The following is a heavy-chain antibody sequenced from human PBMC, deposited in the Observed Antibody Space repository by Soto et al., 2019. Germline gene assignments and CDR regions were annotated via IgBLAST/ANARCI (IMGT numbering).Heavy chain of an antibody. CDR1: GFTCSSYD. CDR2: ILVRGST. Sequence: VGSLRLSCAASGFTCSSYDMSWVRQAPGKGLEWVSTILVRGSTHYPDSVKGRFTISRDNSKNTLFLQMNSLTAGDTAVYYCAKATATGGGAFDICGQGTMVTVSS. J-gene: IGHJ3*02. D-gene: IGHD2-8*02. CDR3: AKATATGGGAFDI. V-gene: IGHV3-23*01.